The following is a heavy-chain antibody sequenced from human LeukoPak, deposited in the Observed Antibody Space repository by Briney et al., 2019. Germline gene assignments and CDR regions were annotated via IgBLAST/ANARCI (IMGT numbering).Heavy chain of an antibody. Sequence: PGGSLRLSCAASGFTFSSYGMHWVRQAPGKGLEWVAVISYDGSNKYYADSVKGRFTISRDNAKNTLYLQMNSLRAEDTAVYYCARTVGRFDAFDIWGQGTMVTVSS. CDR2: ISYDGSNK. D-gene: IGHD1-26*01. CDR1: GFTFSSYG. CDR3: ARTVGRFDAFDI. V-gene: IGHV3-30*03. J-gene: IGHJ3*02.